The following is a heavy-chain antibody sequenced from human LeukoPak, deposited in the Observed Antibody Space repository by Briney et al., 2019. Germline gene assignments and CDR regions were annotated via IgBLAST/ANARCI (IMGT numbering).Heavy chain of an antibody. CDR2: ISSSSSYT. Sequence: GGSLRLSCAASGFTFSTYEMNWVRQAPGKGLEWVSYISSSSSYTNYADSVKGRFTISRDNAKNSLYLQMNSLRAEDTAVYYCARVRTGTTFDYWGQGTLVTVSS. J-gene: IGHJ4*02. CDR1: GFTFSTYE. CDR3: ARVRTGTTFDY. D-gene: IGHD1-1*01. V-gene: IGHV3-11*05.